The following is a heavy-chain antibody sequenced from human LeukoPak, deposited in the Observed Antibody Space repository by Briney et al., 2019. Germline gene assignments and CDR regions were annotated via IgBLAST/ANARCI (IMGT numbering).Heavy chain of an antibody. CDR2: INHSGST. V-gene: IGHV4-34*01. J-gene: IGHJ4*02. Sequence: SETLSLTCAVYGGSFSGYYWSWIRQPPGKGLEWIGEINHSGSTNYNPSLKSRVTISVDTSKNQFSLKLSSVTAADTAVYYCARARITIFGVVTFVDYWGQGTLVTVSS. D-gene: IGHD3-3*01. CDR3: ARARITIFGVVTFVDY. CDR1: GGSFSGYY.